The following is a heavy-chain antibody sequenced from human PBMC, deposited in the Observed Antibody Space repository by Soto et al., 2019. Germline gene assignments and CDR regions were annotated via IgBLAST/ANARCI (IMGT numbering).Heavy chain of an antibody. CDR3: ARVGGYDGSYYDGYYYYYGMDV. V-gene: IGHV1-69*13. Sequence: ASVKVSCKASGGTFSSYAISWVRQAPGQGLEWMGGIIPIFGTANYAQKFQGRVTITADESTSTAYMELSSLRSEDTAVYYCARVGGYDGSYYDGYYYYYGMDVWGQGTTVTVSS. D-gene: IGHD1-26*01. CDR1: GGTFSSYA. CDR2: IIPIFGTA. J-gene: IGHJ6*02.